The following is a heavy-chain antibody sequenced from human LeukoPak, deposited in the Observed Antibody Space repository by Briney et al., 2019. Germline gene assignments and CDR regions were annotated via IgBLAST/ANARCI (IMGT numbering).Heavy chain of an antibody. CDR3: ARYCCGPSSCPGVDF. J-gene: IGHJ4*02. V-gene: IGHV4-31*03. CDR2: IAHNDNT. Sequence: PSETLSLTCTVSGGTISTFGYYWVCIRHHPGEGLEWVGYIAHNDNTYYNPSLNRRLTITLNTSKNQYLLILRSITAADTAQYYCARYCCGPSSCPGVDFWGQGTLVTVSS. CDR1: GGTISTFGYY. D-gene: IGHD2-2*01.